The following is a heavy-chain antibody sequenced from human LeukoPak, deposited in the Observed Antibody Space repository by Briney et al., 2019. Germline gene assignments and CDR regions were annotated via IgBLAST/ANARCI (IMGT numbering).Heavy chain of an antibody. CDR3: ARPSLNTGSYFDY. D-gene: IGHD1-26*01. CDR1: GFTFSNYS. CDR2: ISSSSSTI. V-gene: IGHV3-48*04. Sequence: PGGSLRLSCAASGFTFSNYSMNWVRQAPGKGLEWVSYISSSSSTIYYADSVKGRFTISRDNAKNSLYLQMNSLRAEDTAVYYCARPSLNTGSYFDYWGQGILVSVSS. J-gene: IGHJ4*02.